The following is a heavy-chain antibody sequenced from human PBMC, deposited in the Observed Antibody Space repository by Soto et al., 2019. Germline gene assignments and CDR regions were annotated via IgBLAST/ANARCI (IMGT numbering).Heavy chain of an antibody. CDR3: AREVISPATSDAFDI. D-gene: IGHD1-26*01. CDR1: GGSLSSDNFF. CDR2: IYHTGAA. Sequence: QVQLQESGPGLVKPSQTLSVTCTVSGGSLSSDNFFWSWVRQHPETGLEWVGYIYHTGAAYYNPSLESRLTISIDTSKNRFSLSLISVTAADTAVYYCAREVISPATSDAFDIWGQGTMVTVSS. J-gene: IGHJ3*02. V-gene: IGHV4-31*03.